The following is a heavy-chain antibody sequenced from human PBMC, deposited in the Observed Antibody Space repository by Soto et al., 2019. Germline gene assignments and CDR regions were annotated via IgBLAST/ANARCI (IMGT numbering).Heavy chain of an antibody. J-gene: IGHJ6*02. V-gene: IGHV3-74*01. CDR1: GFTFSSYW. CDR2: INSDGSST. Sequence: GGSLRLSCAASGFTFSSYWMHWVRQAPGKGLVWVSRINSDGSSTSYADSVKGRFTISRDNAKNTLYLQMNSLRAEDTAVYYCARDVCTSCYQAAAAGRIYYYYYGMDVWGQGTTVTVSS. CDR3: ARDVCTSCYQAAAAGRIYYYYYGMDV. D-gene: IGHD2-2*01.